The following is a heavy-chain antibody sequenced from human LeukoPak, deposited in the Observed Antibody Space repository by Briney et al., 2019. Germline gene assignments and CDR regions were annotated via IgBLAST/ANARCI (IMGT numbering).Heavy chain of an antibody. J-gene: IGHJ4*02. D-gene: IGHD4-23*01. V-gene: IGHV1-2*02. CDR1: RYTFIDYY. Sequence: ASVKVSCKASRYTFIDYYIHWVRQAPGQGLEWMGWINPNNGGTNYAQKFQGRVTMTRDTSISTAYMQLNSLRSDDTAVYYCARADGDYGGNYVYWGQGALVTVSS. CDR3: ARADGDYGGNYVY. CDR2: INPNNGGT.